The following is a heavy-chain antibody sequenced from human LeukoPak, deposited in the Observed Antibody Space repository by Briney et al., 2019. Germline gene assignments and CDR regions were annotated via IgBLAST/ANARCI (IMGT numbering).Heavy chain of an antibody. J-gene: IGHJ4*02. CDR2: ISSSSSYI. CDR1: GFTFSSYS. Sequence: PGGSLRLSCAASGFTFSSYSMNWVRQAPGKGLEWVSSISSSSSYIYYADSVKGRFTISRDNAKNSLYLQMNSLRAEDTAVYYCARAVGTTNWNYDADFDYWGQGTLVTVSS. CDR3: ARAVGTTNWNYDADFDY. V-gene: IGHV3-21*01. D-gene: IGHD1-7*01.